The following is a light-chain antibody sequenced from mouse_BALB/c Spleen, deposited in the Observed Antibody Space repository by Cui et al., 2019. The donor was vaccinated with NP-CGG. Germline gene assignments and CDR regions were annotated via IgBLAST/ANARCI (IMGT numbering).Light chain of an antibody. V-gene: IGLV1*01. J-gene: IGLJ1*01. CDR2: GTN. Sequence: QAVVTQESALTTSPGEIVTLTCRSSTGAVTTNNYANWVQEKPDHLFTGLIGGTNNRAPGVPARFSGSLIGDKAALTITGAQTEDEAMYFCALWYSNHWVFGGGTKLTVL. CDR1: TGAVTTNNY. CDR3: ALWYSNHWV.